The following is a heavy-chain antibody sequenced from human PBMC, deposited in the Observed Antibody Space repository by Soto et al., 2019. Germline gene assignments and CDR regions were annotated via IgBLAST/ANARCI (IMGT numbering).Heavy chain of an antibody. J-gene: IGHJ3*02. V-gene: IGHV4-39*01. D-gene: IGHD3-22*01. CDR1: GASMTSSSYY. CDR2: IYYNGST. Sequence: SETLSLTCTVSGASMTSSSYYWGCVRQPPGLGLEWIGTIYYNGSTFYSPSLKSRVTISVDTSKNHFSLRLRSVTAADTAVYYCARLRLGRVTMIVAVNDAFDIWGQGTMVTVSS. CDR3: ARLRLGRVTMIVAVNDAFDI.